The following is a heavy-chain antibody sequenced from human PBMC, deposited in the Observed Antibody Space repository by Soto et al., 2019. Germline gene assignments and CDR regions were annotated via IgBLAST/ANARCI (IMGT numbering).Heavy chain of an antibody. CDR2: IKSKTDGGTT. D-gene: IGHD3-10*02. J-gene: IGHJ1*01. Sequence: EVHLVESGGGLVEPGGSLRLSCAASGFTFSNAWMNWVREAPGKGLEWVGRIKSKTDGGTTDHAAPVKGRFTISRDDSKNMVSLQMTRLKTEDPAVYYCTTPLCSVGEGYFQHWGQGTLVNVSS. V-gene: IGHV3-15*01. CDR3: TTPLCSVGEGYFQH. CDR1: GFTFSNAW.